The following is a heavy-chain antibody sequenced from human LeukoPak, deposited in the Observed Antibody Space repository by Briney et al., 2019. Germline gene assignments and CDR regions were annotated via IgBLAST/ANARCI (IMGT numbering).Heavy chain of an antibody. Sequence: KPGGSLRLSCAASGFTFSSYSMNWVRQAPGKGLEWVSSISSSSSYINYADSVKGRFTISRDNAKNSLYMQMNSLRAEDTAVYYCAREPPNDNWGSTPDSDYWGQGTLVTVSS. CDR1: GFTFSSYS. D-gene: IGHD7-27*01. V-gene: IGHV3-21*01. CDR2: ISSSSSYI. J-gene: IGHJ4*02. CDR3: AREPPNDNWGSTPDSDY.